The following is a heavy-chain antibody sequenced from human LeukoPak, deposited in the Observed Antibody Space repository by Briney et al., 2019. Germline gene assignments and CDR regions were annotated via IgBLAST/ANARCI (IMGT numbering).Heavy chain of an antibody. V-gene: IGHV1-2*02. CDR2: INSNTGGT. CDR1: GYTFTDYY. CDR3: ARGRYFDWFRPLRDAFDI. Sequence: GASVKVSCKASGYTFTDYYMHWVRQVPGQGLEWMGWINSNTGGTNYAQKFQGRVTMTRDTSISTAYMELSRLRSDDTAVYYCARGRYFDWFRPLRDAFDIWGQGTMVTVSS. J-gene: IGHJ3*02. D-gene: IGHD3-9*01.